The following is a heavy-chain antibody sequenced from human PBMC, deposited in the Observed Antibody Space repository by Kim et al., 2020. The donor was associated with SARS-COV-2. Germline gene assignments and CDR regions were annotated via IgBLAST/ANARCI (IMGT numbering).Heavy chain of an antibody. CDR2: ISYDGSNK. Sequence: GGSLRLSCAASGFTFSRYGMHWVRQAPGKGLEWVAVISYDGSNKYYADSVKGRFTISRDNFKNTLYLQVNSLRAEDTAVYYCAREGDTGSNYYYYGMDVWGQGTTVTVSS. D-gene: IGHD5-18*01. V-gene: IGHV3-33*05. CDR1: GFTFSRYG. J-gene: IGHJ6*02. CDR3: AREGDTGSNYYYYGMDV.